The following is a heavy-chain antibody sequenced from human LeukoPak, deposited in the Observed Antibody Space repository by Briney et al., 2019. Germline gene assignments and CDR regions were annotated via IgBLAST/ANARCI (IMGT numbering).Heavy chain of an antibody. CDR1: GFTFSSYW. J-gene: IGHJ4*02. Sequence: GGSLRLSCAASGFTFSSYWMHWVRHAPGKGLVWVSRINSDGSSTSYADSAKGRFTISRDNAKNTLYLQMNSLRAEDTAVYYCARGDYGDYVPLDYWGQGTLVTVSS. CDR2: INSDGSST. CDR3: ARGDYGDYVPLDY. V-gene: IGHV3-74*01. D-gene: IGHD4-17*01.